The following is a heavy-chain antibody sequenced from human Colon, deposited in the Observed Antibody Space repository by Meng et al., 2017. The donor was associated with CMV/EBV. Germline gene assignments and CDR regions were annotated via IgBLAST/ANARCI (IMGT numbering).Heavy chain of an antibody. CDR3: ATAGYCSSTSCQISGGGYFDY. Sequence: ASVKVSCKASGYTFTGYYIHWVRQAPGQGLEWMGWINPNSGGTNYAQKFQGWVTMTRDTSINAAYMELSRLRSDDTAVYYCATAGYCSSTSCQISGGGYFDYWGQGPRSPSP. V-gene: IGHV1-2*04. J-gene: IGHJ4*02. CDR2: INPNSGGT. CDR1: GYTFTGYY. D-gene: IGHD2-2*01.